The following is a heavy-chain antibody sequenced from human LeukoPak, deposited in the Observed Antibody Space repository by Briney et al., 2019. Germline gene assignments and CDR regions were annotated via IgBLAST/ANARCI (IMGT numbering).Heavy chain of an antibody. V-gene: IGHV4-4*07. J-gene: IGHJ4*02. CDR1: GGSISSTY. CDR3: AREGSMTARPFVSIDY. Sequence: SETLSLTCTVSGGSISSTYWSWVRQPAGKGLEWIGRIHTSGSTDYTPSLESRVTMSVDTSKNQFSLKLSSVTAADTAVYYCAREGSMTARPFVSIDYWGQGTLVTVSS. CDR2: IHTSGST. D-gene: IGHD6-6*01.